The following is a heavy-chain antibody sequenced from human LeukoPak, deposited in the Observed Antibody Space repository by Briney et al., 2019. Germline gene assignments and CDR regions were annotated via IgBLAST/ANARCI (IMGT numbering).Heavy chain of an antibody. V-gene: IGHV4-4*07. Sequence: SETLSLTCTVSGGSISSYYRSWIRQPAGKGLEWIGRIYTSGSTNYNPSLKSRVTISVDTSKNQFSLKLRSVTAADTALYYCARLARPARTGFDYWGQGTLVTVSS. CDR2: IYTSGST. J-gene: IGHJ4*02. D-gene: IGHD1-14*01. CDR3: ARLARPARTGFDY. CDR1: GGSISSYY.